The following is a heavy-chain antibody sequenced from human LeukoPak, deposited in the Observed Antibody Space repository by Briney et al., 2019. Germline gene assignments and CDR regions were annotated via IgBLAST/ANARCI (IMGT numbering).Heavy chain of an antibody. D-gene: IGHD3-3*01. V-gene: IGHV3-30*18. CDR2: ISYDGSNK. Sequence: PGGSLRLSCAASGLTFSSYGMHWVRQAPGKGLEWVAVISYDGSNKYYADSVKGRFTISRDNSKNTLYLQMNSLRAEDTAVYYCAKDHRRITIFGVVIPSGNYYYYGMDVWGQGTTVTVSS. CDR3: AKDHRRITIFGVVIPSGNYYYYGMDV. J-gene: IGHJ6*02. CDR1: GLTFSSYG.